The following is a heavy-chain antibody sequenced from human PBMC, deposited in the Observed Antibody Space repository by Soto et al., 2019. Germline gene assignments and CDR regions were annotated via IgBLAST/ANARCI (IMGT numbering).Heavy chain of an antibody. V-gene: IGHV3-48*01. D-gene: IGHD2-2*01. CDR2: ISSSRSTI. J-gene: IGHJ5*01. CDR3: ARYCSGSRTTCYGNEWFDS. CDR1: GFTFSSYS. Sequence: EVQLVESGGGLVQPGGSLRLSCAASGFTFSSYSMNWVRQAPGKGLEWVSYISSSRSTIYYADSVKGRFTISRDNAKNSLYLQMNSLRAEDTAVYYCARYCSGSRTTCYGNEWFDSWGQGALVTVSS.